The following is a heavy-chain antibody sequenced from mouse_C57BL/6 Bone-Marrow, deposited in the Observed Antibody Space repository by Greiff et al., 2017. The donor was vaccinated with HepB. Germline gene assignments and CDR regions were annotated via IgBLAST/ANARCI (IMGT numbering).Heavy chain of an antibody. CDR1: GYTFTSYG. CDR3: AKNWGRFAY. J-gene: IGHJ3*01. D-gene: IGHD4-1*01. V-gene: IGHV1-81*01. Sequence: QVQLKESGAELARPGASVKLSCKASGYTFTSYGISWVKQRTGQGLEWIGESYPRSGNTYYNEKFKGKATLTADKSSSTAYMELRSLTSEDSAVYFCAKNWGRFAYWGQGTLVTVSA. CDR2: SYPRSGNT.